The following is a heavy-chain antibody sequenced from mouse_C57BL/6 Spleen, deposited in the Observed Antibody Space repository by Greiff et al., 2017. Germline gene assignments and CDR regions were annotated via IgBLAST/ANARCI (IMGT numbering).Heavy chain of an antibody. CDR1: GYTFTSYW. CDR3: ARSPTVSYAMDY. CDR2: IYPGSGST. Sequence: QVQLQQPGAELVKPGASVKMSCKASGYTFTSYWITWVKQRPGQGLAWIGAIYPGSGSTNYHEKFTSKATLAVDTSSSTAYMPLSSLTSEDSAVYCCARSPTVSYAMDYWGQGTAGTVSS. V-gene: IGHV1-55*01. J-gene: IGHJ4*01. D-gene: IGHD1-1*01.